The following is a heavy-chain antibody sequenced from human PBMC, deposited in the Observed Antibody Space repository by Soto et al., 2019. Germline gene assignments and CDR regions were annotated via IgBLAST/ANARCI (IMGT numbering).Heavy chain of an antibody. CDR3: ARTPRSNYLESCFDY. D-gene: IGHD4-4*01. CDR2: IKQDGSEK. V-gene: IGHV3-7*05. Sequence: PGGSLRLSCAASGFTFSSYWMSWVRQAPGKGLEWVANIKQDGSEKYYVDSVKGRFTISRDNAKNSLYLQMNSLRAEDTAVYFCARTPRSNYLESCFDYWGQGTLVTVSS. J-gene: IGHJ4*02. CDR1: GFTFSSYW.